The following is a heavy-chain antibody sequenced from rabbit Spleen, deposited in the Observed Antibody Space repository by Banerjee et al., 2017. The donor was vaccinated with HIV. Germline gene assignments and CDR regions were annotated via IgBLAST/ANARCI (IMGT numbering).Heavy chain of an antibody. CDR1: GFDLSSYG. D-gene: IGHD4-1*01. Sequence: QEQLKETGGGLVQPGGSLTLSCKASGFDLSSYGVSWVRQAPGKGLEWIGYIDPIFGRTYSASWVNGRFPISSHNAQNTLYLQLNSLTAADTATYFCAKDNNNWGVVGRLDLWGPGTLVTVS. CDR3: AKDNNNWGVVGRLDL. J-gene: IGHJ3*01. V-gene: IGHV1S47*01. CDR2: IDPIFGRT.